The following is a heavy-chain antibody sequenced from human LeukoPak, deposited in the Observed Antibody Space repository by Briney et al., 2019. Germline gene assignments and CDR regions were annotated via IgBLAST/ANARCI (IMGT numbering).Heavy chain of an antibody. Sequence: PGRSLRLSCAASGFTFSSYGMHWVRQAPGKGLEWVAVISYDGSNKYYADSVKGRFTISRDNSKNTLYLQMNSLRAEDTAVYYCAKGLIVCSSTSCYETGYSYYFDYWGQGTLVTVSS. CDR3: AKGLIVCSSTSCYETGYSYYFDY. D-gene: IGHD2-2*01. J-gene: IGHJ4*02. V-gene: IGHV3-30*18. CDR2: ISYDGSNK. CDR1: GFTFSSYG.